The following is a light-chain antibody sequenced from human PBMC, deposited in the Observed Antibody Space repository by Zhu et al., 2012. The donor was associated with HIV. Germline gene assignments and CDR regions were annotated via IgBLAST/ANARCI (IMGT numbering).Light chain of an antibody. CDR2: DAS. CDR1: QSVSSF. Sequence: IVLTQSPATLSLSPGERATLSCRASQSVSSFLAWYQQKPGQAPRLLIYDASKRATGIPARFSGSGSGTDFTLTISSLEPEDFALYYCQQRSSWPLTFGGGTKVEIK. CDR3: QQRSSWPLT. V-gene: IGKV3-11*01. J-gene: IGKJ4*01.